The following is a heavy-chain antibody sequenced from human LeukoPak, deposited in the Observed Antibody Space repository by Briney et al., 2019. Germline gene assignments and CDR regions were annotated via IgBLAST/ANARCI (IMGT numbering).Heavy chain of an antibody. CDR3: ARLPFVVVPAADY. V-gene: IGHV4-34*01. Sequence: SETLSLTCAVYGGSFSGYYWSWIRQPPGKGLEWIGEINHSGSTNYNPSLKSRVTISVDTSKNQFSLKLSSVTAADTAVYYCARLPFVVVPAADYWGQGTLVTVSS. CDR1: GGSFSGYY. CDR2: INHSGST. J-gene: IGHJ4*02. D-gene: IGHD2-2*01.